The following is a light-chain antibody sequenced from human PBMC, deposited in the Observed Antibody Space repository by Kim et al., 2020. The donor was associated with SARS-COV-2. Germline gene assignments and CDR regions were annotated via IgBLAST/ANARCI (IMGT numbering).Light chain of an antibody. J-gene: IGLJ3*02. CDR3: SSYTSSKTWL. Sequence: GQSITISCTGTNSDIGGYNYVSWYQHHPGKAPKLLIYDVTKRPSGVCNRFSGSKSGSTASLTISGLQAEDEADYYCSSYTSSKTWLFGGGTQLTVL. V-gene: IGLV2-14*03. CDR2: DVT. CDR1: NSDIGGYNY.